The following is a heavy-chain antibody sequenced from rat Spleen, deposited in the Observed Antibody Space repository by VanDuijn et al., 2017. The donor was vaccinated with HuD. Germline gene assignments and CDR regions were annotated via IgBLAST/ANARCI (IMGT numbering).Heavy chain of an antibody. D-gene: IGHD1-9*01. J-gene: IGHJ2*01. V-gene: IGHV5S13*01. Sequence: EVQLVESGGGLVRPGRSLKLSCAASGFTFSNYDMAWVRQAPTKGLEWIASISIVGGNTYYRDSVKGRFTISRDNAKNTQYLQMDSLRSEDTATYYCARRHYGYTDYFDYWGQGVMVTVSS. CDR2: ISIVGGNT. CDR3: ARRHYGYTDYFDY. CDR1: GFTFSNYD.